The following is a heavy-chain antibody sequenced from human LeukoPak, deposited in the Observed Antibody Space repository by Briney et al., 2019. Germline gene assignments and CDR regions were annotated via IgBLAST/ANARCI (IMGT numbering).Heavy chain of an antibody. J-gene: IGHJ4*02. CDR1: GGSISSSSYY. Sequence: KTSETLSLTCTVSGGSISSSSYYWGWIRQPPGEGLEWIGSIYYSGSTYYNPSLKSRVTISVDTSKNQFSLKLSSVTAADTAVYYCARDPYDGGYWGQGTLVTVSS. CDR3: ARDPYDGGY. V-gene: IGHV4-39*07. CDR2: IYYSGST. D-gene: IGHD3-16*01.